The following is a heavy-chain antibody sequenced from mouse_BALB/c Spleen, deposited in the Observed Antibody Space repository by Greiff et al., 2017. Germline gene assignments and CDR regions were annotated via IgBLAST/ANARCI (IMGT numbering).Heavy chain of an antibody. CDR3: ARGVRRRGYFDV. CDR2: ISYSGST. Sequence: VQLKESGPGLVKPSQSLSLTCTVTGYSITSDYAWNWIRQFPGNKLEWMGYISYSGSTSYNPSLKSRISITRDTSKNQFFLQLNSVTTEDTATYYCARGVRRRGYFDVWGAGTTVTVSS. D-gene: IGHD2-14*01. CDR1: GYSITSDYA. J-gene: IGHJ1*01. V-gene: IGHV3-2*02.